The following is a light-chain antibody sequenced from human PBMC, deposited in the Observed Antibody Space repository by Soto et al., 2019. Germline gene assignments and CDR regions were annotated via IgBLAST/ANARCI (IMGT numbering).Light chain of an antibody. CDR1: SSDVGGHNH. CDR3: SSYTSSNTWV. Sequence: QSALTQPASVSGSPGQSITISCTGTSSDVGGHNHVSWYQQHPGKAPKLMIYEVSNRPSGVSIRFSGSKSGNTAFLTISGLQAEDEAEYHCSSYTSSNTWVFGGGTKLTVL. CDR2: EVS. J-gene: IGLJ3*02. V-gene: IGLV2-14*01.